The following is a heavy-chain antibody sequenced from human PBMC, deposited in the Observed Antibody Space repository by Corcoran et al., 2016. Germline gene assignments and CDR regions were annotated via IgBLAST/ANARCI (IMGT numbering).Heavy chain of an antibody. CDR2: INAGNGKT. CDR1: GYTFTDYA. D-gene: IGHD6-6*01. V-gene: IGHV1-3*01. Sequence: QVPLMQSGAEVKEPGASVKVSCKASGYTFTDYAVHWVRQAPGQRLEWMAWINAGNGKTKYSRKFQDRVTITRDTSANTAYMELGSLRSEDTAVYYCARGRWGASSVLYYLDYWGQGTLVTVSS. J-gene: IGHJ4*02. CDR3: ARGRWGASSVLYYLDY.